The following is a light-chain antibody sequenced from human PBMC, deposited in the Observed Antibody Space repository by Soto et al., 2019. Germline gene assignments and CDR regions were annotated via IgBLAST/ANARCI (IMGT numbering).Light chain of an antibody. V-gene: IGLV2-8*01. CDR3: TSYAGTYSFVYV. Sequence: SALAQPPSASGSPGQSVTISCPGTSSDVGAYNYVSWYQQLPGKAPKLIIYEGSKRPSGVPDRFSGSKSGNTASLTVSGLQAEDEADYYCTSYAGTYSFVYVFGTGTKVTDL. CDR1: SSDVGAYNY. J-gene: IGLJ1*01. CDR2: EGS.